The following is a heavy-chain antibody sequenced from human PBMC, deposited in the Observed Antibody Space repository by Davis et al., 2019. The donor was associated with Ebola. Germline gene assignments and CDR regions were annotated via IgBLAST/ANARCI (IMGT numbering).Heavy chain of an antibody. Sequence: PGGSLRLSCSASGFTFSSYAMHWVRQPPGKGLEWVAVIWYDGRNQYYADSVKGRFTISRDNSKNTLSLQMNSLRVEDTAVYYCARVRGGYYSDYWGQGTLVTVSS. CDR3: ARVRGGYYSDY. J-gene: IGHJ4*02. CDR2: IWYDGRNQ. CDR1: GFTFSSYA. D-gene: IGHD3-22*01. V-gene: IGHV3-33*08.